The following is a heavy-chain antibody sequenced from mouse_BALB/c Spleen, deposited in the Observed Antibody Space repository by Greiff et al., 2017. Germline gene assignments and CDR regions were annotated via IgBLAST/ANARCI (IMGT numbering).Heavy chain of an antibody. CDR2: IDPENGDT. Sequence: VQLQQSGAELVRSGASVKLSCTASGFNIKDYYMHWVKQRPEQGLEWIGWIDPENGDTEYAPKFQGKATMTADTSSNTAYLQLSSLTSEDTAVYYCNAYGNPSMDDWGQGTSVTVSS. D-gene: IGHD2-1*01. J-gene: IGHJ4*01. CDR3: NAYGNPSMDD. V-gene: IGHV14-4*02. CDR1: GFNIKDYY.